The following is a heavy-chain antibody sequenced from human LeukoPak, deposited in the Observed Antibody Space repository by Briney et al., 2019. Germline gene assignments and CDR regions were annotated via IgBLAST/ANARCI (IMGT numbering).Heavy chain of an antibody. CDR1: GGSFSGYY. CDR3: ARARLRVPAATFGP. Sequence: SETLSLTCAVYGGSFSGYYWSWIRQPPGKGLEWIGEINHSGSTNYNPSLKSRVTISVDTSKNQFSLKLSSVTAADTAVYYCARARLRVPAATFGPWGQGTLVTVSS. D-gene: IGHD2-2*01. J-gene: IGHJ5*02. V-gene: IGHV4-34*01. CDR2: INHSGST.